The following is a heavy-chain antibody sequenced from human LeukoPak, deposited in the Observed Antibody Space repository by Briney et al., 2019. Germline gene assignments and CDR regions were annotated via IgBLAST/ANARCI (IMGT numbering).Heavy chain of an antibody. CDR3: AKVSSYVLRFLDWLLWADY. V-gene: IGHV3-23*01. CDR2: ISGSGGST. D-gene: IGHD3-3*01. J-gene: IGHJ4*02. Sequence: GGSLRLSCAASGFTFSSYAMSWVRQAPGEGLEWVSAISGSGGSTYYADSVKGRFTISRDNSKNTLYLQMNSLRAEDTAVYYCAKVSSYVLRFLDWLLWADYWGQGTLVTVSS. CDR1: GFTFSSYA.